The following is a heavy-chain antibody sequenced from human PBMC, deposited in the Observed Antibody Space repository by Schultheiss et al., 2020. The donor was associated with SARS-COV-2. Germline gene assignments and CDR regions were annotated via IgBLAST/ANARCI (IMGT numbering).Heavy chain of an antibody. V-gene: IGHV3-11*06. J-gene: IGHJ4*02. CDR2: ISSSSSYT. CDR1: GFTFSDYY. Sequence: GGSLRLSCAASGFTFSDYYMSWIRQAPGKGLEWVSYISSSSSYTNYADSVKGRFTISRDNAKNSLYLQMNSLRAEDTAVYYCARCIGGPDSSKPYYFDYWGQGTLVTVSS. D-gene: IGHD3-16*01. CDR3: ARCIGGPDSSKPYYFDY.